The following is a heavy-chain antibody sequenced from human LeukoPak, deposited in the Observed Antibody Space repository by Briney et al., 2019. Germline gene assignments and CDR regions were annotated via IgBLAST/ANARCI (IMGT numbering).Heavy chain of an antibody. Sequence: SETLCLTCTVSGYSISSGYYWGWIRQPPGEGLEWIGSIYYSGNTYYNPSLKSRVTISIDTSKKQFSLNLSTLTAADTAVYFCSRLQWFGDLGNYWGHGTLVTVSS. D-gene: IGHD3-10*01. CDR3: SRLQWFGDLGNY. CDR1: GYSISSGYY. CDR2: IYYSGNT. V-gene: IGHV4-38-2*02. J-gene: IGHJ4*01.